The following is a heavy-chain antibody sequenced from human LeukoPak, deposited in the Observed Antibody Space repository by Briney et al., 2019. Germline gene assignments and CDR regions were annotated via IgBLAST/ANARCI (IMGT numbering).Heavy chain of an antibody. D-gene: IGHD1-26*01. CDR2: ISYDGSNK. V-gene: IGHV3-30-3*01. CDR1: GFTFSSYA. Sequence: PGGSLRLSCAASGFTFSSYAMHWVRQAPGKGLEWVAVISYDGSNKYYADSVKGRFTISRDNSKNTLYLQMNSLRAEDTAVYYCAKESAWEGELPDYFDYWGQGALVTVSS. J-gene: IGHJ4*02. CDR3: AKESAWEGELPDYFDY.